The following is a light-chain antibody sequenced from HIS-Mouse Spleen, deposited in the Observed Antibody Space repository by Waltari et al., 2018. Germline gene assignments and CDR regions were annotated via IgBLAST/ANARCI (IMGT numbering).Light chain of an antibody. V-gene: IGKV1-8*01. CDR2: AAS. J-gene: IGKJ4*01. CDR1: QGISSY. Sequence: AIRMTQSPSSFSASTGDRVTITCRASQGISSYLAWYQQKPWKAPKLLIYAASTLQSGVPSRFSGSGSGTDFTLTISCLQSEDFATYYCQQYYSYPPTFGGGTKVEIK. CDR3: QQYYSYPPT.